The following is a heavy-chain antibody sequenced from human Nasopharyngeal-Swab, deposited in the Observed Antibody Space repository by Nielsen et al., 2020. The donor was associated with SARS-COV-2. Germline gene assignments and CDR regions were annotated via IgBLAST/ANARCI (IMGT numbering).Heavy chain of an antibody. V-gene: IGHV1-8*01. Sequence: ASVKVSCKASGYTFTSYDISWVRQATGQGLEWMGWMNPNSGNTGYAQKFQGRVTMTRNTSISTAYMELSSLRSEDTAVYYCARGLDSSSWLDYWGQGTLVTVSS. CDR2: MNPNSGNT. J-gene: IGHJ4*02. D-gene: IGHD6-13*01. CDR3: ARGLDSSSWLDY. CDR1: GYTFTSYD.